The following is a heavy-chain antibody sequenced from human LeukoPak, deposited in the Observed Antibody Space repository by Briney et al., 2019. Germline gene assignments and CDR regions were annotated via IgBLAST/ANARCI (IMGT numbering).Heavy chain of an antibody. Sequence: GGSLRLSCAASGFTFSSYEMNWVRQAPGKGLEWVSYISSSGSTIYYADSVKGRFTISRDNSKNTLYLQMNSLRAEDTAVYYCAKDRTDSSGWFHWGQGTLVTVSS. CDR3: AKDRTDSSGWFH. CDR1: GFTFSSYE. V-gene: IGHV3-48*03. J-gene: IGHJ4*02. CDR2: ISSSGSTI. D-gene: IGHD6-19*01.